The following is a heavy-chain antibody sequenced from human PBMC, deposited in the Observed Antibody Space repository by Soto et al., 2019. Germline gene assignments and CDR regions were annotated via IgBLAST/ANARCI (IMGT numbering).Heavy chain of an antibody. V-gene: IGHV3-30*18. CDR2: ISYDGSNK. CDR1: GFTFSSYG. CDR3: AKDLRYQLLDY. Sequence: SLRLSCAASGFTFSSYGMHWVRQAPGKGLEWVAVISYDGSNKYYADSVKGRFTISRDNSKNTLYLQMNSLRAEDTAVYYCAKDLRYQLLDYWGQGTLVTVSS. D-gene: IGHD2-2*01. J-gene: IGHJ4*02.